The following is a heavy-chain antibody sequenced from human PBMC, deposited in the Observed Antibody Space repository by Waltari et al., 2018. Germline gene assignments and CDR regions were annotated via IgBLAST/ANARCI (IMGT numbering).Heavy chain of an antibody. CDR3: ARLSGGYSRPFDY. J-gene: IGHJ4*02. D-gene: IGHD1-26*01. CDR1: GFTFSDYA. Sequence: EVQLLESGGGLVQPGWSLRLSCAASGFTFSDYAMTWVRQAPGKGLEWVSSISTGGGSSHYADSLKGRFTISRDNSKNTLYLQMNSLRAEDTAVYYCARLSGGYSRPFDYWGQGTLVTVSS. CDR2: ISTGGGSS. V-gene: IGHV3-23*01.